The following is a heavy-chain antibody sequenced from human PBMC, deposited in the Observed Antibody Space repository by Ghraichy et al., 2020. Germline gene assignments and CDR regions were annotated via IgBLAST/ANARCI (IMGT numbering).Heavy chain of an antibody. V-gene: IGHV3-7*03. D-gene: IGHD3-3*01. J-gene: IGHJ3*02. CDR1: GFTFSSYW. CDR2: IKQDGSEK. Sequence: GGSLRLSCAASGFTFSSYWMSWVRQAPGKGLEWVANIKQDGSEKYYVDSVKGRFTISRDNAKNSLYLQMNSLRAEDTAVYYCASKLSFGFWSGYYAVLDAFDIWGQGTMVTVSS. CDR3: ASKLSFGFWSGYYAVLDAFDI.